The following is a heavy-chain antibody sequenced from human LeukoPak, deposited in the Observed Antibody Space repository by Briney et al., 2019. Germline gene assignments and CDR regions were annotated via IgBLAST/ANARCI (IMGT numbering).Heavy chain of an antibody. CDR1: EFTFNIYS. Sequence: GSLRLPCAASEFTFNIYSMNWVRQAPGKGLGWDSAISGSGGDTHYADSVKGRFTISRDNSKNTLHLQMNSLRAEDTAVYYCAKCRTSCFAHGFVFWGQGAKVTVSS. CDR2: ISGSGGDT. J-gene: IGHJ3*01. V-gene: IGHV3-23*01. CDR3: AKCRTSCFAHGFVF. D-gene: IGHD2-2*01.